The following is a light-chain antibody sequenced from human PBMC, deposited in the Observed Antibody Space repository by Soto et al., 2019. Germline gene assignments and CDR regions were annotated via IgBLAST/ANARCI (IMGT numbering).Light chain of an antibody. CDR2: EVS. CDR3: SSYTSSSTRV. J-gene: IGLJ3*02. Sequence: QSALTQPAPVSGSPGQSITISCTGTSSDVGGYNYVSWYQQHPGKAPKLMIYEVSNRPSGVSNRFSGPKSGNTASLTISGLQAEDEADYYCSSYTSSSTRVFGGGTKLTVL. V-gene: IGLV2-14*01. CDR1: SSDVGGYNY.